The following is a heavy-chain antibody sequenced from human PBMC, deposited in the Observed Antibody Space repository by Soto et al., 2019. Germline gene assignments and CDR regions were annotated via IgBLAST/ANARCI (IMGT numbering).Heavy chain of an antibody. J-gene: IGHJ6*03. D-gene: IGHD6-19*01. CDR2: IYYSGST. V-gene: IGHV4-31*03. CDR3: ARDGQRYSSGWSREDYYYYYMDV. Sequence: PSETLSLTCTVSGGSISSGGYYWSWIRQHPGKGLEWIGYIYYSGSTYYNPSLKSRVTISVDTSKNQFSLKLSSVTAADTAVYYCARDGQRYSSGWSREDYYYYYMDVWGKGTTVTVSS. CDR1: GGSISSGGYY.